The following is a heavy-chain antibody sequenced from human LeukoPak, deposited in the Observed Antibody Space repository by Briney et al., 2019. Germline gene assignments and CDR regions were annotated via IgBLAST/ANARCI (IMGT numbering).Heavy chain of an antibody. J-gene: IGHJ4*02. CDR3: ARLVGDVTTWDC. CDR2: IKQDESEK. V-gene: IGHV3-7*03. CDR1: GFSFSNYW. D-gene: IGHD1-26*01. Sequence: GGSLRLSCTASGFSFSNYWMSWVRQAPGKGLEWVASIKQDESEKYYVDSVKGRFTTSRDNAKSSLYLQMNSLRGEDTAVYYCARLVGDVTTWDCWGQGTLVTVSS.